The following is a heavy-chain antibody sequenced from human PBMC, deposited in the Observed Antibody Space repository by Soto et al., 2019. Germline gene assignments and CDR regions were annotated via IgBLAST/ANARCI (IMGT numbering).Heavy chain of an antibody. Sequence: QVQLVQSGAEVKKPGASVKVSCKTSGYSFTNYDINWVRQPAGQGLEWVGWTNPKTGNTGYAQQFQGRVTMTRTTSISTVYMELSSLRSEDTAVYYCAKVGSRGDYHFDLWGQGTLVTVSS. CDR1: GYSFTNYD. D-gene: IGHD4-17*01. J-gene: IGHJ5*02. CDR3: AKVGSRGDYHFDL. V-gene: IGHV1-8*01. CDR2: TNPKTGNT.